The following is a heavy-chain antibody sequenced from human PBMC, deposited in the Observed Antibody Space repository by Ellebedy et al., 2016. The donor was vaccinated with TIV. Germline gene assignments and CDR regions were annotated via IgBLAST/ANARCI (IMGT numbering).Heavy chain of an antibody. CDR2: ISYDGSNK. D-gene: IGHD3-9*01. Sequence: PGGSLRLSCAASGFTFSSYAMHWVRQAPGKGLEWVAVISYDGSNKYYADSVKGRFTISRDNSKNTLYLQMNSLRAEDTAVYYCARIPRYDILTGYYIWGQGTLVTVSS. J-gene: IGHJ4*02. V-gene: IGHV3-30-3*01. CDR3: ARIPRYDILTGYYI. CDR1: GFTFSSYA.